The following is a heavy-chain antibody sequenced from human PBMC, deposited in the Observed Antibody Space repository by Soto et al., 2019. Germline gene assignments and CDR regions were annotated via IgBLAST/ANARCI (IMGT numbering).Heavy chain of an antibody. CDR2: IYYSGST. V-gene: IGHV4-39*01. D-gene: IGHD4-17*01. Sequence: SETLSLTCTVSGGSISSSSYYWGWIRQPPGKGLEWIGSIYYSGSTYYNPSLKSRVTISVDTSKNQFSLKLSSVTAADTAVYYCARLLRPKYYFDYWGQGTLVTVSS. CDR3: ARLLRPKYYFDY. J-gene: IGHJ4*02. CDR1: GGSISSSSYY.